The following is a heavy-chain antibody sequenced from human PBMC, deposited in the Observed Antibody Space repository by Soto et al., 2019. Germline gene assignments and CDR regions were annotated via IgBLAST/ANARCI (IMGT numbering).Heavy chain of an antibody. CDR1: GFTVSSNY. D-gene: IGHD2-2*01. CDR3: ARASYCNSTSCYFGWFDP. V-gene: IGHV3-66*01. Sequence: EVQLVESGGGLVQPGGSLRLSCAASGFTVSSNYMSWVRQAPGKGLEWVSVIYSGGSTYYADSVKGRFTISRDNSKNTLYLQMNSLRAEDTAVYYCARASYCNSTSCYFGWFDPWGQGTLVTVSS. CDR2: IYSGGST. J-gene: IGHJ5*02.